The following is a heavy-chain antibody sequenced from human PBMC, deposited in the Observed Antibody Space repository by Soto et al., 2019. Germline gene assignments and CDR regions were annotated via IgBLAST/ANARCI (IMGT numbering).Heavy chain of an antibody. V-gene: IGHV4-31*03. CDR2: IYYSGST. CDR3: AREDPIAASRGGEGMDV. D-gene: IGHD6-6*01. J-gene: IGHJ6*02. Sequence: PSETLSLTCTVSGGSISSGGYYWSWIRQHPGKGLEWIGYIYYSGSTYYNPSLKSRVTISVDTSKNQFSLKLSSVTAADTAVYYCAREDPIAASRGGEGMDVWGQGTTVTVSS. CDR1: GGSISSGGYY.